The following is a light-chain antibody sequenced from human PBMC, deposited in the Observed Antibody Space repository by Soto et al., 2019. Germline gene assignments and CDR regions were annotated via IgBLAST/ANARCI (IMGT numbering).Light chain of an antibody. CDR2: GPS. CDR1: QSVSSGY. CDR3: QQYDTSPLT. Sequence: DIVLTQSPGTLSLSPGERATLSCRASQSVSSGYLAWYQQKPGQAPRLLIYGPSNRATGIPDRFSGSGSATDFTLTISRLEPEDFAVYYCQQYDTSPLTFGGGTKVDIK. J-gene: IGKJ4*01. V-gene: IGKV3-20*01.